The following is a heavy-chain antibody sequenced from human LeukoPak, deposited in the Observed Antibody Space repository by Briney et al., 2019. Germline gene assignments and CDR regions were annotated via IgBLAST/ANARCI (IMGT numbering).Heavy chain of an antibody. CDR2: IYYSGST. V-gene: IGHV4-59*08. CDR1: GGSISSYY. D-gene: IGHD3-10*01. Sequence: SETLSLTCTVSGGSISSYYWSWVRQPPGKGLEWLGYIYYSGSTNYNPSLESRVTISVDTSKNQFSLKLSSVTAADTAVYCCASLYGSGSYYDYWGQGTLVTVSS. CDR3: ASLYGSGSYYDY. J-gene: IGHJ4*02.